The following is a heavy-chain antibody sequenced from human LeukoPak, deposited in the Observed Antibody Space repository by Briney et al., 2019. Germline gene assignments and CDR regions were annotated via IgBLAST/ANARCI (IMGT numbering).Heavy chain of an antibody. CDR1: GGSFSGYY. Sequence: SETLSLTCAVYGGSFSGYYWSWIRQPPGKGLEWIGEINHSVSTHYTPSLKSRVTISVDTSKNKFSLRLSSVTAADTAVYYCARQTGSGLFILPGGQGTLVTVSS. D-gene: IGHD3/OR15-3a*01. CDR2: INHSVST. V-gene: IGHV4-34*01. CDR3: ARQTGSGLFILP. J-gene: IGHJ4*02.